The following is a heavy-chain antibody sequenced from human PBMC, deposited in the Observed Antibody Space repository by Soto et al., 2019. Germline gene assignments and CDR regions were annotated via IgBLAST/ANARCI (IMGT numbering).Heavy chain of an antibody. Sequence: QVQLVQSGAEVKKPGASVKVSCQASGYTFTSYAMHWVRQAPGQRLEWMGWINAGNGNTKYSQKFQGRVTITRDTSASTVYMELSSLRSEDTAVYYCARDQGYNWNEGDAFDIWGQGTMVTVSS. CDR3: ARDQGYNWNEGDAFDI. V-gene: IGHV1-3*01. CDR2: INAGNGNT. J-gene: IGHJ3*02. CDR1: GYTFTSYA. D-gene: IGHD1-1*01.